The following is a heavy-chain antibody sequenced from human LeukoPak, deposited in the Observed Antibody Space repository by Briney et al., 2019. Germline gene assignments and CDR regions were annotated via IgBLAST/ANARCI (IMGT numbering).Heavy chain of an antibody. CDR2: IYYSGST. CDR1: GGSISSGGYY. J-gene: IGHJ4*02. Sequence: SETLSLTCTVSGGSISSGGYYWSWLRQHPGKGLEWIGYIYYSGSTYYNPSLKSRVTISVDTSKNQFSLKLSSVTAADTAVYYCASGGYYGSGSFSIWGQGTLVTVSS. D-gene: IGHD3-10*01. CDR3: ASGGYYGSGSFSI. V-gene: IGHV4-31*03.